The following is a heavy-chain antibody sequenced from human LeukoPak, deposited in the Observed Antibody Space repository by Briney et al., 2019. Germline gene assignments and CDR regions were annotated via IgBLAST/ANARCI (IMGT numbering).Heavy chain of an antibody. CDR2: ISGSGGST. J-gene: IGHJ6*03. Sequence: GESLKISCAASGFTFSSYAMSWVRQAPGKGLEWVSAISGSGGSTYYADSVKGRFTISRDNSKNTLYLQMNSLRAEDTAVYYCAKDRSKPRVYYYMDVWGKGTTVTVSS. CDR3: AKDRSKPRVYYYMDV. CDR1: GFTFSSYA. V-gene: IGHV3-23*01.